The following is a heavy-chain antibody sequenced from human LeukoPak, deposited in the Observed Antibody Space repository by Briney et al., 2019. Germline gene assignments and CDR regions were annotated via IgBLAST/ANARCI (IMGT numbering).Heavy chain of an antibody. Sequence: GGSLRLSCAASGFTFSSYSMNWDRQAPGKGLEWVSSISSSSSYIYYADSVKGRFTISRDNAKNSLYLQMNSLRAEDTAVYYCARGRDYNWNFDYWGQGTLVTVSS. D-gene: IGHD1-20*01. J-gene: IGHJ4*02. V-gene: IGHV3-21*01. CDR2: ISSSSSYI. CDR1: GFTFSSYS. CDR3: ARGRDYNWNFDY.